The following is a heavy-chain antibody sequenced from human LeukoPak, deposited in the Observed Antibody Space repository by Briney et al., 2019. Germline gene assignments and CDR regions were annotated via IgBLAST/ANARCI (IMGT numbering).Heavy chain of an antibody. D-gene: IGHD1-1*01. Sequence: ASVKVSCKASGGTFSSYAISWVRQAPGQGLERMGGIIPIFGTANYAQKFQGRVTITADESTSTAYMELSSLRSEDTAVYYCARGKPLEGHGQSFDYWGQGTLVTVSS. CDR1: GGTFSSYA. CDR3: ARGKPLEGHGQSFDY. CDR2: IIPIFGTA. J-gene: IGHJ4*02. V-gene: IGHV1-69*01.